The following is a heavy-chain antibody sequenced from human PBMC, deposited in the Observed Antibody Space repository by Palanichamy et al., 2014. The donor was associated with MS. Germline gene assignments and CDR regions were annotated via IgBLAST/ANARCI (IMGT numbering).Heavy chain of an antibody. CDR3: ARGRGYKDYRYFDY. CDR1: GFLVSDNY. CDR2: IYSGGST. V-gene: IGHV3-53*02. Sequence: VQVAETGGGLIQPGGSLRLSCAVSGFLVSDNYMTWVRQAPGKGLEWVSVIYSGGSTYYADSVKGRFTISRDTSTNTVYLQMSRLRDEDTAVYYCARGRGYKDYRYFDYWGQGSLVTVSS. D-gene: IGHD5-12*01. J-gene: IGHJ4*02.